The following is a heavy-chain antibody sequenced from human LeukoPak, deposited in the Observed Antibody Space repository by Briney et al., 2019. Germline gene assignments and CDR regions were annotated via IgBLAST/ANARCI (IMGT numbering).Heavy chain of an antibody. J-gene: IGHJ5*02. CDR3: ATQAYYGSTNWFDP. D-gene: IGHD3-10*01. V-gene: IGHV1-18*01. Sequence: AASVKVSCKASGYTFTSYGVSWVRQAPGQGLEWMGWISAYNGNTNYAQKLQGRVTMTTDTSTSTAYMELRSLRSDDTAVYYCATQAYYGSTNWFDPWGQGTLVTVSS. CDR2: ISAYNGNT. CDR1: GYTFTSYG.